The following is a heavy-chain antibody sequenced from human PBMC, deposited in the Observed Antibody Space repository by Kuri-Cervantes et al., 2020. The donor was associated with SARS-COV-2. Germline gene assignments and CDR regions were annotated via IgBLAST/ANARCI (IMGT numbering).Heavy chain of an antibody. D-gene: IGHD6-13*01. Sequence: ASVKVSCKASGYTFTSYGISWVRQAPGQGLEWMGWISAYNGNTNYAQKLQGRVTMTTDTSTSTAYMELRSLRSDDTAVYYCARRVSSSWPNWFDPWGQGTLVTGSS. CDR1: GYTFTSYG. J-gene: IGHJ5*02. CDR2: ISAYNGNT. V-gene: IGHV1-18*04. CDR3: ARRVSSSWPNWFDP.